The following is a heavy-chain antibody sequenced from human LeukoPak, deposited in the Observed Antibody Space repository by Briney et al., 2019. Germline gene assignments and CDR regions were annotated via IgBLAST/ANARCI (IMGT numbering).Heavy chain of an antibody. CDR3: ARESSATYYNPLGYMDV. CDR1: GGSISIYY. V-gene: IGHV4-4*07. J-gene: IGHJ6*03. Sequence: SETLSLTCTLSGGSISIYYWNWIRHPAGKRREWIGRIFTSGNPQHDPSLNSRVTISVDTSKNQFSLTLSSVTAADTAVYYCARESSATYYNPLGYMDVWGQGTPVTVSS. CDR2: IFTSGNP. D-gene: IGHD3-10*01.